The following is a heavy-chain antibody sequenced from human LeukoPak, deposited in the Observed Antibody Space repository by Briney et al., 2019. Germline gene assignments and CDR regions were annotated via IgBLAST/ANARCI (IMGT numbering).Heavy chain of an antibody. CDR1: GFTVSSNY. D-gene: IGHD3-22*01. Sequence: GGSLRLSCAASGFTVSSNYMSWVRQAPGKGLEWGSYISGSSSTIYYADSVKGRFTISRDNGKNTLYLQMNSLRAEDTAVYYCARGSTYYDSSGQVPFDYWGQGTLVTVSS. CDR3: ARGSTYYDSSGQVPFDY. V-gene: IGHV3-48*01. J-gene: IGHJ4*02. CDR2: ISGSSSTI.